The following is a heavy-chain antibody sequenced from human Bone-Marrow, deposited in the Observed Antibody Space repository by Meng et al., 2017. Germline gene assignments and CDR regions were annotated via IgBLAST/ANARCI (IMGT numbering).Heavy chain of an antibody. CDR1: GGSISSGGYS. CDR3: ARQRMYYDLLTGYEAVYYFDY. D-gene: IGHD3-9*01. CDR2: IYYSGST. V-gene: IGHV4-30-2*03. Sequence: QLQLQESGSGLVKPSQTLSLTCAVSGGSISSGGYSWSWIRQLPGKVLEWIGTIYYSGSTYYNPFLKSRVTKSVDTSKNQFSLKLSSVTAADTAVYYCARQRMYYDLLTGYEAVYYFDYWGQGILVTVSS. J-gene: IGHJ4*02.